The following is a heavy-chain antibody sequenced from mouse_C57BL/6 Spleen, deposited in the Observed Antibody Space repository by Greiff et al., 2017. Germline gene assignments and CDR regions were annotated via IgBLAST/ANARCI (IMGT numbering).Heavy chain of an antibody. CDR1: GYTFTDYY. Sequence: EVQLQQSGPELVKPGASVKISCKASGYTFTDYYMNWVKQSHGKSLEWIGDINPNNGGTSYNQKFKGKATLTVDKSSSTAYMELRSLTSEDSAVYYCARSVGHYAMDYWGQGTSVTVSS. CDR3: ARSVGHYAMDY. V-gene: IGHV1-26*01. J-gene: IGHJ4*01. CDR2: INPNNGGT.